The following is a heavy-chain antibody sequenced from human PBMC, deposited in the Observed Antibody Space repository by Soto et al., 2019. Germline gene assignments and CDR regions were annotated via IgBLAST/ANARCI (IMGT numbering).Heavy chain of an antibody. CDR2: IKEDGSEK. J-gene: IGHJ4*02. V-gene: IGHV3-7*01. Sequence: GGSLRLSCAASGFTFSSSWMNWVRQAPGKGLEWVAGIKEDGSEKYYVDSVKGRFTISRDNAENSLSLQMNSLRAEDTAVYYCARDRGYSCFDYCRLRTLVTVSS. CDR1: GFTFSSSW. CDR3: ARDRGYSCFDY. D-gene: IGHD5-18*01.